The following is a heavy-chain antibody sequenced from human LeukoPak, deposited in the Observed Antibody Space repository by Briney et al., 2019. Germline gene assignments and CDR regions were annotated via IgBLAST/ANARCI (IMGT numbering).Heavy chain of an antibody. CDR1: GYTLSNYY. D-gene: IGHD3-3*01. V-gene: IGHV3-66*01. J-gene: IGHJ4*02. Sequence: GGSLTVFCTASGYTLSNYYIRWLRQAPGKRLEWVSVIYSGGSTYYADSVKGRFTISRDNSKNTLYLQMNCLRAEDTAVYYCARIECYDFWSDCSRHYFHYMGPGTLVTVSS. CDR3: ARIECYDFWSDCSRHYFHY. CDR2: IYSGGST.